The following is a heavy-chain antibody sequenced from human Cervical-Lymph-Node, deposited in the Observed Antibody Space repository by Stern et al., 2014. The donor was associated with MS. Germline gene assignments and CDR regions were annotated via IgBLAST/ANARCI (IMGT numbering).Heavy chain of an antibody. V-gene: IGHV2-26*01. CDR3: ARILYDGAYRGDY. J-gene: IGHJ4*02. Sequence: ESGPLLVKPTETLMLTCTVSGFSLSNGRMGVSWIRQPPGKALEWLAHILSNDERSYSTSLKSRLTISKDTSRSQVVLTMTNMDPVDTATYFCARILYDGAYRGDYWGQGILVTVSS. CDR1: GFSLSNGRMG. CDR2: ILSNDER. D-gene: IGHD3-10*01.